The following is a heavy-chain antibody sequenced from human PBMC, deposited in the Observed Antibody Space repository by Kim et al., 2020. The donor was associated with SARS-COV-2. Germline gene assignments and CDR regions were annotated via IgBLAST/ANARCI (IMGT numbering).Heavy chain of an antibody. J-gene: IGHJ1*01. CDR1: GFTITNAW. CDR3: TRHYYNSGSYPV. D-gene: IGHD3-10*01. V-gene: IGHV3-15*01. Sequence: GGSLRLSCAVSGFTITNAWMSWVRQAPGKGLEWVGHIKSNTDGGTTHYAAPVKGRFTISRDDSKNTVDLQMNSLKTEDTAVYYCTRHYYNSGSYPVWGQG. CDR2: IKSNTDGGTT.